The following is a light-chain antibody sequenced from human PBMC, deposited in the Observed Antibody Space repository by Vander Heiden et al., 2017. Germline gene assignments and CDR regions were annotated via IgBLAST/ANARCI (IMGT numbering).Light chain of an antibody. CDR2: GAS. Sequence: IGLTQFPGTLSLSPGERATLSCRASQSVSSSYLAWYQQKPGQAPRLLIYGASSRATGIPDRFSGSGSGTDFTLTISRLEPEDFAVYYCQQYGSSPPITFGQGTRVEIK. V-gene: IGKV3-20*01. J-gene: IGKJ5*01. CDR3: QQYGSSPPIT. CDR1: QSVSSSY.